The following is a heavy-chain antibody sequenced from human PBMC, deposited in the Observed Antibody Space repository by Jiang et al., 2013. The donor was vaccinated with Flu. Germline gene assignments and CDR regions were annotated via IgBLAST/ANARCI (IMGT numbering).Heavy chain of an antibody. CDR2: IYPSDSDT. V-gene: IGHV5-51*01. Sequence: GAEVKKPGESLKISCKGSGYSFSSYWIGWVRQMSGKGLECMGIIYPSDSDTRYSPSFQGQVTISADKSISTAYLQWSSLKASDTAIYYCAVIQAVANPPDDYWGQGTLVTVSS. J-gene: IGHJ4*02. CDR1: GYSFSSYW. D-gene: IGHD6-19*01. CDR3: AVIQAVANPPDDY.